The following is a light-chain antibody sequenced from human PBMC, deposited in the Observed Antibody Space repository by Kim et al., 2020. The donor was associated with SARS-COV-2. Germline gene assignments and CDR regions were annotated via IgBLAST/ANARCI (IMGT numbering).Light chain of an antibody. V-gene: IGKV3-20*01. J-gene: IGKJ5*01. Sequence: EIVLTQSPGTLSLSPGERATLSCRASQTISSNYLVWYQQKPGQAPRLLIYGASSRATGIPDKFSGSGSGTDFTLTISRLEPEDFAVYYCQQYGSSPITFGQGTRL. CDR2: GAS. CDR3: QQYGSSPIT. CDR1: QTISSNY.